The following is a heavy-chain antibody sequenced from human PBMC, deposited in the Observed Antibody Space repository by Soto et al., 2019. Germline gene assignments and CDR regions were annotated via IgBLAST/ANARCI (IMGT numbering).Heavy chain of an antibody. CDR1: GYTFTSYG. CDR3: ARDWNDVDTAMVKDY. D-gene: IGHD5-18*01. V-gene: IGHV1-18*04. J-gene: IGHJ4*02. CDR2: VSAYNGNA. Sequence: ASVKVSCKASGYTFTSYGISWVRQAPGQGLEWMGWVSAYNGNANYAQKLQGRVTMTTDTSTSTAYMELRSLRSDDTAVYYCARDWNDVDTAMVKDYWGQGTLVTVSS.